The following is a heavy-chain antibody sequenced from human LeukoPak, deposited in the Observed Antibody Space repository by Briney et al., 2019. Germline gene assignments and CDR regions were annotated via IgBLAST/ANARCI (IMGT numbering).Heavy chain of an antibody. Sequence: GGSLRLSCAASGFTVSSNYMSWVRQAPGKGLEWVSVIYSGGSTYYADSVKGRFTISRDNSKNTLYLQMNSLRAENTAVYYCARAYYDFWSGPLQYYYYGMDVWVQGTTVTVSS. V-gene: IGHV3-53*05. CDR3: ARAYYDFWSGPLQYYYYGMDV. J-gene: IGHJ6*02. D-gene: IGHD3-3*01. CDR1: GFTVSSNY. CDR2: IYSGGST.